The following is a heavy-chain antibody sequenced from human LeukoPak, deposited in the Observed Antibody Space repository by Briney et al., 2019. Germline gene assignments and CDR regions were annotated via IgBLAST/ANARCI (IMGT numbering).Heavy chain of an antibody. D-gene: IGHD3-3*01. V-gene: IGHV3-30*02. CDR1: GFTFRSYG. CDR2: IRYDGTNK. CDR3: AKARGLGVVINNYYFDN. Sequence: GGSLTLSCPASGFTFRSYGMHWVRQAPGKGLEWVAIIRYDGTNKYYADSVKGRFTIHRDNPKNTLYLQINRLRAEDTAVYYCAKARGLGVVINNYYFDNWGQGDLVTVSS. J-gene: IGHJ4*02.